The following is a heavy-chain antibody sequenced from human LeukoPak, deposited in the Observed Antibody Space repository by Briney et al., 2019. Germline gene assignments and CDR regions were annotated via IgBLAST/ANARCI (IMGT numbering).Heavy chain of an antibody. Sequence: SETLSLTCAVYGGSFSGYYWSWIRQPPGKGLEWIGEINHSGSINYNPSLKSRVTISVDTSKNQFSLKLSSVAAADTAVYYCARGPVEAGTAFDYWGQGTLVTVSS. J-gene: IGHJ4*02. CDR1: GGSFSGYY. CDR2: INHSGSI. V-gene: IGHV4-34*01. D-gene: IGHD6-13*01. CDR3: ARGPVEAGTAFDY.